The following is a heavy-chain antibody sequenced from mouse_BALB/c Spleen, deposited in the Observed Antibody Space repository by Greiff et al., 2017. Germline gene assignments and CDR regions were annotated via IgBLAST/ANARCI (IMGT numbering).Heavy chain of an antibody. CDR1: GFTFSSYG. Sequence: EVQGVESGGDLVKPGGSLKLSCAASGFTFSSYGMSWVRQTPDKRLEWVATISSGGSYTYYPDSVKGRFTISRDNAKNTLYLQMSSLKSEDTAMYYCARQGRGFDYWGQGTTLTVSS. CDR3: ARQGRGFDY. CDR2: ISSGGSYT. V-gene: IGHV5-6*01. J-gene: IGHJ2*01.